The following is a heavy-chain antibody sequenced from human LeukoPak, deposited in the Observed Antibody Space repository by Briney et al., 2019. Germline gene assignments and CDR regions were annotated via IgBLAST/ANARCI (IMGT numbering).Heavy chain of an antibody. CDR2: IYYSGST. V-gene: IGHV4-59*01. CDR1: GDSISSYY. Sequence: SETLSLTCTVSGDSISSYYWSWIRQPPGKGLEWLGYIYYSGSTNYNPSLKSRVTISVDTSKNQFSLKLSSVTAADTAVYYCASQRVYGDPFDYWGQGTLVTVSS. J-gene: IGHJ4*02. D-gene: IGHD4-17*01. CDR3: ASQRVYGDPFDY.